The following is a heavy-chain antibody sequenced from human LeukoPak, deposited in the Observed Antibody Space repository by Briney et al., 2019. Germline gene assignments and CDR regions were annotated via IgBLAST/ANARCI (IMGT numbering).Heavy chain of an antibody. CDR2: INPNSGGT. D-gene: IGHD4-17*01. CDR3: ARGEGATVVTPSGGYFQH. V-gene: IGHV1-2*02. Sequence: GASVKVSCKASGYTFTGYYMHWVRQAPGQGLEWMGWINPNSGGTNYAQKFKGRVTMTRDTSIITAYMELSRLRSDDTAVYYCARGEGATVVTPSGGYFQHWGQGTLVTVSS. CDR1: GYTFTGYY. J-gene: IGHJ1*01.